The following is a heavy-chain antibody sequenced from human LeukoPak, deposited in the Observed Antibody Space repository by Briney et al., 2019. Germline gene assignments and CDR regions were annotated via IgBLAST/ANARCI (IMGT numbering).Heavy chain of an antibody. J-gene: IGHJ6*04. D-gene: IGHD3-3*01. Sequence: ASVKVSCKASGYTFTSYGISWVRQAPGQGLEWMGWISAYNGYTNYAQILQGRVTMTTDTSTSTAYMELRSLRSDDTAVYYCAGIPVFGVVLHQEPVWGKGTTVTVSS. CDR1: GYTFTSYG. V-gene: IGHV1-18*01. CDR2: ISAYNGYT. CDR3: AGIPVFGVVLHQEPV.